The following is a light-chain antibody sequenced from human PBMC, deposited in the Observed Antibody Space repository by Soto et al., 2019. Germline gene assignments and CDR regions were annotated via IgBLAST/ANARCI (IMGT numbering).Light chain of an antibody. CDR2: KAS. CDR3: LQYNSFPYT. Sequence: DVQMTQSPSTLSASLGDRVILTCRASQNVNSWLAWFQQKPGTAPKLLIYKASILEGGVSSRFSGSGSGTEFTLTISRLQPDDFATYFCLQYNSFPYTFGQGSKLEMK. V-gene: IGKV1-5*03. J-gene: IGKJ2*01. CDR1: QNVNSW.